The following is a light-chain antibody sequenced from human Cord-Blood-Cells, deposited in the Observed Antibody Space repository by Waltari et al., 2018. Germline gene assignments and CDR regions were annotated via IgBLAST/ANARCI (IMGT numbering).Light chain of an antibody. CDR2: EVS. CDR3: SSYTSSSTRV. Sequence: QSALTQPPSVSGSPGQSVTISCTGTSSDVGSYNRVSWYQQPPGTAPKLMIYEVSNRPSGVHDRFSGSKSGNTASLTISGLQAEDEADYYCSSYTSSSTRVFGGGTKLTVL. V-gene: IGLV2-18*02. CDR1: SSDVGSYNR. J-gene: IGLJ3*02.